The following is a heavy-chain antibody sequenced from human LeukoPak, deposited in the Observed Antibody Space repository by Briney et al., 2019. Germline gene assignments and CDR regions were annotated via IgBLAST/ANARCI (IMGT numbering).Heavy chain of an antibody. CDR1: GGSITTTNYF. D-gene: IGHD3-9*01. CDR3: ARLDKTGYYGIDY. V-gene: IGHV4-39*01. CDR2: VYYSGAT. J-gene: IGHJ4*02. Sequence: PSETLSLTCTVSGGSITTTNYFWGWIRQPPGKGLEWIGAVYYSGATAYNPSLESRVSMSVDSSKSQFFLKLRSVTAADTAVYYCARLDKTGYYGIDYSSQGTLVTVSS.